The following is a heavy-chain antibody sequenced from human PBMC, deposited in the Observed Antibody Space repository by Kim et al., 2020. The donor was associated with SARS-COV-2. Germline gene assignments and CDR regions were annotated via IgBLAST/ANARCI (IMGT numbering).Heavy chain of an antibody. CDR2: IDPTGSYP. Sequence: GESLKISCEGSGNTFPNHWITWVRQMPGKGLEWMGRIDPTGSYPNYSPSFQGHVTISRDNSLNTAYLQWSSLKASDTAMYYCARRNCSGGNCYLDSWGQGTLVTASS. CDR1: GNTFPNHW. D-gene: IGHD2-15*01. V-gene: IGHV5-10-1*01. J-gene: IGHJ4*02. CDR3: ARRNCSGGNCYLDS.